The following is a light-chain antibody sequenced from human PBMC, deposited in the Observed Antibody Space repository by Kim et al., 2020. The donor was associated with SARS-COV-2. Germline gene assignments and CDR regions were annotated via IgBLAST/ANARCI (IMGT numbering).Light chain of an antibody. J-gene: IGKJ3*01. Sequence: VGDRVTITCQASQDISNYLNWYQQKPGKDPKLLIYDASKLQRGVPSRFSGSGSGTDFTFTIASLQPEDIATYYCQQYNYLPPLFTFGPGTKVDIK. V-gene: IGKV1-33*01. CDR3: QQYNYLPPLFT. CDR2: DAS. CDR1: QDISNY.